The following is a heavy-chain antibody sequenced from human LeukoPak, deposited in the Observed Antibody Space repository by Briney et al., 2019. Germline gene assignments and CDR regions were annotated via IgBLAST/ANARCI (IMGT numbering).Heavy chain of an antibody. J-gene: IGHJ4*02. D-gene: IGHD6-19*01. CDR1: GGSISLSYYY. CDR2: VYYSGTT. V-gene: IGHV4-39*07. Sequence: SETLSLTCSVSGGSISLSYYYWGWIRQPPGKALEWIGSVYYSGTTSYNPSLKSRVTISVDMSKNHFSLRLSSVTAADTAMYYCARGTLYSGWSYFFDYWGQGSQVTVSS. CDR3: ARGTLYSGWSYFFDY.